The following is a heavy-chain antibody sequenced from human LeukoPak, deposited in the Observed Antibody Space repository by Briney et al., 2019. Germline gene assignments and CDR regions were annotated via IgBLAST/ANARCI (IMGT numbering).Heavy chain of an antibody. Sequence: GASVKVSCKASGYTFTSYDINWVRQATGQGLEWMGWMNPNSGDTGYAQNFQGRLNMTRNTSISTAYMELSSLRSEDTAVYYCARARGYNYGYVDYWGQGTLVTVSS. V-gene: IGHV1-8*01. CDR1: GYTFTSYD. CDR3: ARARGYNYGYVDY. D-gene: IGHD5-18*01. J-gene: IGHJ4*02. CDR2: MNPNSGDT.